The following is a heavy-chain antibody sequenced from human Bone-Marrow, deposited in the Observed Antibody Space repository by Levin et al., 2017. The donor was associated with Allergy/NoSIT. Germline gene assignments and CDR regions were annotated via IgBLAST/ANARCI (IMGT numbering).Heavy chain of an antibody. Sequence: ASVKVSCKPSGYTLKTHATHWVRQAPGHRLEWLGWINAGNGNTKYSDKFQGRVTITRDTSANTAYMELSSLRSEDTAVYYFSRGGNYDFWSSDFPQTLDHWGQGTLVTVSS. CDR1: GYTLKTHA. V-gene: IGHV1-3*01. J-gene: IGHJ4*02. CDR3: SRGGNYDFWSSDFPQTLDH. D-gene: IGHD3-3*01. CDR2: INAGNGNT.